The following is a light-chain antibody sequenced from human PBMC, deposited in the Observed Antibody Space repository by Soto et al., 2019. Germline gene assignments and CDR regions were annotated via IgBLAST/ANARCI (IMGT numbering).Light chain of an antibody. Sequence: DIVMTQSPDSLAVSLGERATINCKSSQRVLYSSNNKNYLAWYQQNPGQPPKLLIYWASARKSGVPDRFSGSGSGTDFTLTISSLQAEDVAVYYCPQYFGSTYTFGQGTKLEI. CDR2: WAS. CDR1: QRVLYSSNNKNY. V-gene: IGKV4-1*01. J-gene: IGKJ2*01. CDR3: PQYFGSTYT.